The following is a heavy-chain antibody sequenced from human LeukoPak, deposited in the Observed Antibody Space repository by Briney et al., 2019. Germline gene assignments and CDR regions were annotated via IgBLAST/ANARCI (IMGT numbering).Heavy chain of an antibody. CDR1: GGSISNYC. D-gene: IGHD6-19*01. Sequence: SETLPLTCTVSGGSISNYCWSWIRQPPGKGLEWIGYIYTSGSTNYNPSLRSRVTIARDTSKNQFSLKLSSVTAADTAVYYCARRHSSGWYQDYWGQGTLVTVSS. CDR3: ARRHSSGWYQDY. V-gene: IGHV4-4*09. J-gene: IGHJ4*02. CDR2: IYTSGST.